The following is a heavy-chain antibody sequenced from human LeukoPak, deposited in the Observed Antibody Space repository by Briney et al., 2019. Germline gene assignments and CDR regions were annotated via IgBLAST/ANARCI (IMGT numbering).Heavy chain of an antibody. CDR2: ISDDGSQK. J-gene: IGHJ6*02. Sequence: HPGRSLRLSCADSGLSFSGFAMDWVRQAPGKGLEWVAVISDDGSQKYYADSVKGRFTVSRDNSKNTLFLQMNSLRPEDTAVYYCARERFGTGYSYYYNNAMDVWGQGTTVTVSS. V-gene: IGHV3-30*03. CDR1: GLSFSGFA. D-gene: IGHD3-9*01. CDR3: ARERFGTGYSYYYNNAMDV.